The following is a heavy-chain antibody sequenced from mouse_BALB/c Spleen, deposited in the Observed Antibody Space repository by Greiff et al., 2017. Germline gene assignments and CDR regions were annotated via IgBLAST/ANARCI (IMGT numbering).Heavy chain of an antibody. D-gene: IGHD1-1*02. J-gene: IGHJ4*01. Sequence: VQLQQSGPGLVAPSQSLSITCTVSGFSLTSYGVHWVRQPPGKGLEWLGVIWAGGSTNYNSALMSRLSISKDNSKSQVFLKMNSLQTDDTAMYYCARDFHYDGSRMDYWGQGTSVTVSS. CDR1: GFSLTSYG. CDR2: IWAGGST. CDR3: ARDFHYDGSRMDY. V-gene: IGHV2-9*02.